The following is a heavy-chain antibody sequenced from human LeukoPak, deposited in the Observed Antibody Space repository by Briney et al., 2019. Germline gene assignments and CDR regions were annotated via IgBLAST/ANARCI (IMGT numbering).Heavy chain of an antibody. Sequence: KPSETLSLTCAVYGGSFSGYYWSWIRQPPGKGLEWIGEINHSGSTNYNPSLKSRVTISVDTSKNQFSLKLSSVTAADTAVYYCARGRYSSGWYTENYMDVWGKGTTVTVSS. CDR3: ARGRYSSGWYTENYMDV. CDR1: GGSFSGYY. D-gene: IGHD6-19*01. CDR2: INHSGST. V-gene: IGHV4-34*01. J-gene: IGHJ6*03.